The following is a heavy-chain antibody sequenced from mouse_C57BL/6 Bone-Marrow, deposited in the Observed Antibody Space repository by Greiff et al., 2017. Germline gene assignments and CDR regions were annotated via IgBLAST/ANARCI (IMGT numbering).Heavy chain of an antibody. Sequence: VQLQQSGPGLVAPSQSLSITCTVSGFSLTSYGVHWVRQPPGKGLEWLVVIWSDGSTTYNSALKSRLSISKDNSKGQVFLKMNSLQTDDTAMYYCARHQDDYDGDWYFDVWGTGTTVTVSS. CDR2: IWSDGST. V-gene: IGHV2-6-1*01. J-gene: IGHJ1*03. CDR3: ARHQDDYDGDWYFDV. D-gene: IGHD2-4*01. CDR1: GFSLTSYG.